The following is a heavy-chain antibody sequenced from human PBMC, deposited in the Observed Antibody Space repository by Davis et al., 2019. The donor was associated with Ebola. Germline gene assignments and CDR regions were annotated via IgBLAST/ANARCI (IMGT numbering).Heavy chain of an antibody. V-gene: IGHV4-39*07. CDR2: INHSGST. CDR3: ARLNVLLWFGELLSTQPYYFDY. Sequence: SETLSLTCTVSGGSISSSSYYWGWIRQPPGKGLEWIGEINHSGSTNYNPSLKSRVTISVDTSKNQFSLKLSSVTAADTAVYYCARLNVLLWFGELLSTQPYYFDYWGQGTLVTVSS. CDR1: GGSISSSSYY. J-gene: IGHJ4*02. D-gene: IGHD3-10*01.